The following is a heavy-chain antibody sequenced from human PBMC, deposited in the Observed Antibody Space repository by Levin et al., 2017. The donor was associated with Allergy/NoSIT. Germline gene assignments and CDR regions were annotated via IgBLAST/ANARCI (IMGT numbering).Heavy chain of an antibody. CDR2: NYHSGST. Sequence: SETLSLTCTVSGGSINSYYWSWIRQPPGKGLEWIGYNYHSGSTNYKPSLKSRVTVSVDTSKNQFSLRLSSVTAADTAVYYCARAGSSSWSTDRNDALDIWGQGTMVTVSS. J-gene: IGHJ3*02. V-gene: IGHV4-59*08. D-gene: IGHD6-13*01. CDR1: GGSINSYY. CDR3: ARAGSSSWSTDRNDALDI.